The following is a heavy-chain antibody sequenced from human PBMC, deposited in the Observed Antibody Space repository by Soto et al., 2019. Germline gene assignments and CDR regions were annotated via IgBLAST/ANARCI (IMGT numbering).Heavy chain of an antibody. D-gene: IGHD6-19*01. CDR3: AKQTPGIAVAGTPPDD. CDR1: GFTFSSYA. V-gene: IGHV3-23*01. Sequence: SGGSLRLSCAASGFTFSSYAMSWVRQAPGKGLEWVSAISGSGGSTYYADSVKGRFTISRDNSKNTLYLQMNSLRAEDTAVYYCAKQTPGIAVAGTPPDDWGQGTLVTVSS. CDR2: ISGSGGST. J-gene: IGHJ4*02.